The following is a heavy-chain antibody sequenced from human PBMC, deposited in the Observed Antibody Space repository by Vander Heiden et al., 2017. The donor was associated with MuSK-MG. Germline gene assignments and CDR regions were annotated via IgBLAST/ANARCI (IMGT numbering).Heavy chain of an antibody. CDR2: IYHSGST. J-gene: IGHJ4*02. Sequence: QVQLQESGPGLVKPSETLSLTCTVSGYSISSGYYWGWIRQPPGKGLEWIGSIYHSGSTYYNPSLKSRVTISVDTSKNQFSLKLSSVTAADTAVYYCARRGDPSIAVAGLHYFDYWGQGTLVTVSS. CDR3: ARRGDPSIAVAGLHYFDY. D-gene: IGHD6-19*01. CDR1: GYSISSGYY. V-gene: IGHV4-38-2*02.